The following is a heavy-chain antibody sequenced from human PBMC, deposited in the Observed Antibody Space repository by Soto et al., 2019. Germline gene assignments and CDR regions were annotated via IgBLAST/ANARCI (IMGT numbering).Heavy chain of an antibody. V-gene: IGHV4-31*03. CDR1: GGSISSGGYY. CDR2: IYYSGST. D-gene: IGHD3-10*01. J-gene: IGHJ6*02. CDR3: ARDAGTYYYYYGMDV. Sequence: QVQLQESGPGLVKPSQTLSLTCTVSGGSISSGGYYWSWIRQHPGKGLEWIGYIYYSGSTYYNPSLKSRVTISVDTSKNQFSLKLSSVTAADTAAYYCARDAGTYYYYYGMDVWGQGTTVTVSS.